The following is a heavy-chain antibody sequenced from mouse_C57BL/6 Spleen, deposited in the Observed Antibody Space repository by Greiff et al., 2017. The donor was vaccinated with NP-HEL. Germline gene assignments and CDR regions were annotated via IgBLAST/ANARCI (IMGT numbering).Heavy chain of an antibody. Sequence: EVKLMESGAELVRPGASVKLSCTASGFNIKDYYMHWVKQRPEQGLEWIGRIDPEDGDTEYAPKFQGKATMTADTSSNTAYLQLSSLTSEDTAVYYCTTGDYSNGYAMDYWGQGTSVTVSS. V-gene: IGHV14-1*01. J-gene: IGHJ4*01. CDR3: TTGDYSNGYAMDY. CDR2: IDPEDGDT. CDR1: GFNIKDYY. D-gene: IGHD2-5*01.